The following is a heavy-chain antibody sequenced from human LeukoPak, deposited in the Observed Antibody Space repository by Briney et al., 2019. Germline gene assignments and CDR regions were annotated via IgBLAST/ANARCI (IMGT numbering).Heavy chain of an antibody. Sequence: PSGTLSLTCTVSGGSMTNYFWNWLRQSPGKGLEWIGYTHTSGSPDYSHSLKSRVTMSLDTSKNQFSLMLSSVTAADTAVYFCARATQRYCSGTTCFPYWFDTWGQGTLVTVSS. V-gene: IGHV4-4*09. CDR2: THTSGSP. CDR3: ARATQRYCSGTTCFPYWFDT. D-gene: IGHD2-2*01. CDR1: GGSMTNYF. J-gene: IGHJ5*01.